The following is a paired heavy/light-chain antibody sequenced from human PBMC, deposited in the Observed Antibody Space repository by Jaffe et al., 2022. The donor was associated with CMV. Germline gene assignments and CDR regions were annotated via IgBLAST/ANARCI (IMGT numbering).Light chain of an antibody. V-gene: IGKV1-5*03. CDR1: QSISSW. CDR2: KAS. J-gene: IGKJ2*01. Sequence: DIQMTQSPSTLSASVGDRVTITCRASQSISSWLAWYQQKPGKAPKLLIYKASSLESGVPSRFSGSGSGTEFTLTISSLQPDDFATYYCQQYNSYPLVYTFGQGTKLEIK. CDR3: QQYNSYPLVYT.
Heavy chain of an antibody. V-gene: IGHV4-34*01. J-gene: IGHJ4*02. Sequence: QVQLQQWGAGLLKPSETLSLTCAVYGGSFSGYYWSWIRQPPGKGLEWIGEINHSGSTNYNPSLKSRVTISVDTSKNQFSLKLSSVTAADTAVYYCARGRGYYDYVWGSYRYPERRVFDYWGQGTLVTVSS. CDR3: ARGRGYYDYVWGSYRYPERRVFDY. D-gene: IGHD3-16*02. CDR2: INHSGST. CDR1: GGSFSGYY.